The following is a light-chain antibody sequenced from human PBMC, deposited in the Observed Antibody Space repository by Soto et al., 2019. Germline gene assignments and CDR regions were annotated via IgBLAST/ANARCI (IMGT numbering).Light chain of an antibody. CDR2: LNSDGSH. Sequence: QSVLTQSPSASAYLGASVKLTCSRSSGHSSYAIAWHQQQPEKGPRYLMKLNSDGSHSKGDGIPDRFSGSSSGAERYLTISSLQSEDEADYYCQTWGTGIQIFGGGTKLTVL. CDR1: SGHSSYA. J-gene: IGLJ2*01. CDR3: QTWGTGIQI. V-gene: IGLV4-69*01.